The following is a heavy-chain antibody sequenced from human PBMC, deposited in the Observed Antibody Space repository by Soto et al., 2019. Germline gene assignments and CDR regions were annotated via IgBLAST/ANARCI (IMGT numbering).Heavy chain of an antibody. Sequence: EVQLVESGGGLVQPGGSLRLSCAASGFTFSSYAMNWVRQAPGKGLEYVSAISSNGGSTYYANSVKGRFTISRDNSKNTLYLQMGSLRAEDMAVYYCARDPRFWSGYPFPYYYYYMDVWGKGTTVTVSS. V-gene: IGHV3-64*01. CDR1: GFTFSSYA. CDR3: ARDPRFWSGYPFPYYYYYMDV. J-gene: IGHJ6*03. CDR2: ISSNGGST. D-gene: IGHD3-3*01.